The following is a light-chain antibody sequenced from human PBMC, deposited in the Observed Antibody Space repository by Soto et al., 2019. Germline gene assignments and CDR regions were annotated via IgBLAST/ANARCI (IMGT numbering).Light chain of an antibody. Sequence: EIVLTQSPATLSLSLGERATLSCRASQRVSSYLAWYQQKPGQAPRLLIYDASNRATGIPARFSGSGSGTDFTLTISSLEPEDFAVYYCQQRSNWPPTFGGGTKVEIK. CDR3: QQRSNWPPT. CDR2: DAS. CDR1: QRVSSY. J-gene: IGKJ4*01. V-gene: IGKV3-11*01.